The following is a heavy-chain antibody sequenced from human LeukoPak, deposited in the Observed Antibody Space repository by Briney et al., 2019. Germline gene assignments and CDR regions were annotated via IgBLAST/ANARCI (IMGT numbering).Heavy chain of an antibody. Sequence: PGGSLRLSCAASVSTFSDYYMSWICPAPGEGLEWVSYISSSGSTIYYADSVKGRFTISRDNAKNSLYLQMNSLRAEDTAVYYCARDRYYDSSGYVVYWGQGTLVTVSS. V-gene: IGHV3-11*04. J-gene: IGHJ4*02. CDR3: ARDRYYDSSGYVVY. CDR2: ISSSGSTI. D-gene: IGHD3-22*01. CDR1: VSTFSDYY.